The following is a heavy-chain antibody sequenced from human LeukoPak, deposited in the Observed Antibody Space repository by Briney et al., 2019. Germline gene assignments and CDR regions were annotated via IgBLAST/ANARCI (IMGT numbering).Heavy chain of an antibody. CDR3: AKGQLLRLYNWFDP. Sequence: GGSLRLSCAASGFTFSSYAMSWVRQAPGKGLEWVSAISGSGGSTYYADSVEGRFTISRDNSKNTLYLQMNSLRAEDTAVYYCAKGQLLRLYNWFDPWGQGTLVTVSS. D-gene: IGHD2-2*01. CDR2: ISGSGGST. CDR1: GFTFSSYA. V-gene: IGHV3-23*01. J-gene: IGHJ5*02.